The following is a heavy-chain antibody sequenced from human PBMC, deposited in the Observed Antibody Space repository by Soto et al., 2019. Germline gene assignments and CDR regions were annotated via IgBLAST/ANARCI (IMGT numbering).Heavy chain of an antibody. CDR3: AREALGLVLVPAASWFDP. J-gene: IGHJ5*02. V-gene: IGHV3-30-3*01. CDR2: ISYDGSNK. CDR1: GFTFSSYA. Sequence: PGGSLRLSCAASGFTFSSYAMHWVRQAPGKGLEWVAVISYDGSNKYYADSVKGRFTISRDNSKNTLYLQMNSLRAEDTAVYYCAREALGLVLVPAASWFDPWGQGTLVTVSS. D-gene: IGHD2-2*01.